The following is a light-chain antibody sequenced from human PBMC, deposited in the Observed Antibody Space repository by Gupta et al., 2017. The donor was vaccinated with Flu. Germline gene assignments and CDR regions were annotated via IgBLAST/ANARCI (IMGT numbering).Light chain of an antibody. Sequence: DIVMTQSPDSLAVSLGERATINCKSSQSGLYNSNNKNYLAWYQQKPGQPPKMLIYWASTRESGVPDRFNASGSGTDFTLSISSLQAEDVAVYYCQQDYSFVRTFGQGTKVEIK. J-gene: IGKJ1*01. CDR3: QQDYSFVRT. CDR1: QSGLYNSNNKNY. V-gene: IGKV4-1*01. CDR2: WAS.